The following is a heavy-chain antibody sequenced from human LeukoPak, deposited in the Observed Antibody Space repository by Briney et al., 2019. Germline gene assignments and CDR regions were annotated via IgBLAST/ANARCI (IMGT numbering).Heavy chain of an antibody. CDR3: ARDNDSSGYDAFDI. D-gene: IGHD3-22*01. Sequence: PSETLSLTCTVSGGSISSYYWSWIRQPPGKGLGWIGYIYYSGSTNYNPSLKSRVTISVDTSKNQFSLKLSSVTAADTAVYYCARDNDSSGYDAFDIWGQGTMVTVSS. J-gene: IGHJ3*02. CDR2: IYYSGST. CDR1: GGSISSYY. V-gene: IGHV4-59*01.